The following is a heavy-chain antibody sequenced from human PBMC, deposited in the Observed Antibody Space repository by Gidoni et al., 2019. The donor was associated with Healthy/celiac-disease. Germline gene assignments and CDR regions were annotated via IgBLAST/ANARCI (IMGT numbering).Heavy chain of an antibody. D-gene: IGHD3-10*02. J-gene: IGHJ5*02. V-gene: IGHV3-23*01. CDR3: ARVRGVALGWFDP. CDR1: GFTFSSYA. CDR2: ISGSGGST. Sequence: EVQLLESGGGLVQPGGSLRLSCSASGFTFSSYAMSWVRQAPGKGLEWVSAISGSGGSTYYADSVKGRFTISRDNSKNTLYLQMNSLRAEDTAVYYCARVRGVALGWFDPWGQGTLVTVSS.